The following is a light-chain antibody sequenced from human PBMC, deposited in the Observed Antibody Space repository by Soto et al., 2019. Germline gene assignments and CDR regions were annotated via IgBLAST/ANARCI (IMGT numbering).Light chain of an antibody. CDR1: NSDVGGYNY. Sequence: SALTQPASVSGSPGQSITISCTGTNSDVGGYNYVSWYQQHPGKAPKLLIYEVSYRPSGASNRFSGSKSGNTASLTISGLQAEDEADYFCSSHTSTSTLVFGGGTKVTVL. CDR3: SSHTSTSTLV. J-gene: IGLJ2*01. CDR2: EVS. V-gene: IGLV2-14*01.